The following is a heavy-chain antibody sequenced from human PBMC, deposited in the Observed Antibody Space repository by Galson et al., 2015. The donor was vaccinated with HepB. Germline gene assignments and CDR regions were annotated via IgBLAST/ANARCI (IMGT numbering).Heavy chain of an antibody. CDR3: ARANTYYDFWSGYWLREIDY. Sequence: SLRLSCAASGFTFSSYAMHWVRQAPGKGLEWVAVISYDGSNKYYADSVKGRFTISRDNSKNTLYLQMNSLRAEDTAVYYCARANTYYDFWSGYWLREIDYWGQGTLVTVSS. J-gene: IGHJ4*02. CDR2: ISYDGSNK. CDR1: GFTFSSYA. V-gene: IGHV3-30-3*01. D-gene: IGHD3-3*01.